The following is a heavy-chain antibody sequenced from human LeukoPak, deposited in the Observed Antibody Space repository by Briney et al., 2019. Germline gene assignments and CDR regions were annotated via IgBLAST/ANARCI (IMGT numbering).Heavy chain of an antibody. CDR2: IHHGGNT. V-gene: IGHV4-34*01. Sequence: PSETLSLTCAAYGGSFRGYYWTWIRPPPGKGLGWVGEIHHGGNTNQNPSLTTRVTISIDTSKNQFSLKLTSVTAADTAVYYCARGLADGYDFDCWGQGTLVTASS. CDR1: GGSFRGYY. J-gene: IGHJ4*02. D-gene: IGHD6-13*01. CDR3: ARGLADGYDFDC.